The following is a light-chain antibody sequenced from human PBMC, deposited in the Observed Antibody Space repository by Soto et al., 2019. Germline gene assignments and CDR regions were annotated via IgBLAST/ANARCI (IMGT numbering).Light chain of an antibody. J-gene: IGKJ1*01. CDR3: HQYYSLTPPWT. CDR2: WAS. V-gene: IGKV4-1*01. Sequence: DIVMTQSPDSLAVALGETATINCKSIRSPLYSANKKNYLAWYQQKAGQPPKLLFYWASTRESGVPDRFSGGGSGTDFTLTITRLQAEDVAVYYCHQYYSLTPPWTFGQGTKVDIK. CDR1: RSPLYSANKKNY.